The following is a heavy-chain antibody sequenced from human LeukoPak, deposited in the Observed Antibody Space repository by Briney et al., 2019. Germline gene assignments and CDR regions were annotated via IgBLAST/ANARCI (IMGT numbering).Heavy chain of an antibody. CDR1: GFTFSSYA. Sequence: GRSLRLSCAASGFTFSSYAMHWVRQAPGKGLEWVAVISYDGSNKYYADSVKGRFTISRDNSKNTLYLQMNSLRAEDTAVYYCARVNDYYYGSGSYLAEDYWGQGALVTVSS. D-gene: IGHD3-10*01. CDR3: ARVNDYYYGSGSYLAEDY. V-gene: IGHV3-30*04. CDR2: ISYDGSNK. J-gene: IGHJ4*02.